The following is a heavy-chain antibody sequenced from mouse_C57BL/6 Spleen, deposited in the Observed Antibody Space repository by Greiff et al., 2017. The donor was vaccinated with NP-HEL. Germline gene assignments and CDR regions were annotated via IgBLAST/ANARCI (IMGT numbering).Heavy chain of an antibody. D-gene: IGHD1-3*01. CDR2: ISSGSSSI. Sequence: EVQLVESGGGLVKPGGSLKLSCAASGFTFSDYGMHWVRQAPEKGLEWVAYISSGSSSIYYADTVKGRFTISRDNAKNTLYLQMTSLRSEDTAMYYCARERSSGRYAMDYWGQGTSVTVSS. CDR3: ARERSSGRYAMDY. CDR1: GFTFSDYG. V-gene: IGHV5-17*01. J-gene: IGHJ4*01.